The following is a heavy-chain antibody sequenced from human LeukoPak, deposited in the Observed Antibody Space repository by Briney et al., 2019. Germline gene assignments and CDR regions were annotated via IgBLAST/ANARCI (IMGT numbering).Heavy chain of an antibody. Sequence: SETLSLTCTVSGGSISSGDYYWSWIRQPPGKGLEWIGEINHSGSTNYNPSLKSRVTISVDTSKNQFSLKLSSVTAADTAVYYCARVRIQLWLRHFDYWGQGTLVTVSS. D-gene: IGHD5-18*01. V-gene: IGHV4-39*07. CDR1: GGSISSGDYY. J-gene: IGHJ4*02. CDR3: ARVRIQLWLRHFDY. CDR2: INHSGST.